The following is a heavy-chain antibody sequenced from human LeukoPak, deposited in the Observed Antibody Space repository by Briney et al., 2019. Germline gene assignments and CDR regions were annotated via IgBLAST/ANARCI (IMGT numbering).Heavy chain of an antibody. J-gene: IGHJ4*02. CDR3: ARGAYDYGDYVALN. CDR1: GFTFSSYG. V-gene: IGHV3-30*02. Sequence: GGSLRLSCAASGFTFSSYGMHWVRQAPGKGLEWVAFIRYDGSNKYYVDSVKGRFTISRDNSKNTLYLQMNSLRAEDTAVYYCARGAYDYGDYVALNWGQGTLVTVSS. CDR2: IRYDGSNK. D-gene: IGHD4-17*01.